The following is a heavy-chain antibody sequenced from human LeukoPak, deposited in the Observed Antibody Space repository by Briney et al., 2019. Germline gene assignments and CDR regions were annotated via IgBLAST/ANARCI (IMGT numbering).Heavy chain of an antibody. J-gene: IGHJ4*02. CDR3: ATGPGWNYFKY. D-gene: IGHD6-19*01. Sequence: GGSLRLSCAAFGFTVRSKYMSWVRQAPGKGLEWVSVFYSGGSTYYADSVKGRFTISRDNSKNTLSFQMNSLRAEDTAVYYCATGPGWNYFKYRGQGTLVTVSS. CDR2: FYSGGST. CDR1: GFTVRSKY. V-gene: IGHV3-66*01.